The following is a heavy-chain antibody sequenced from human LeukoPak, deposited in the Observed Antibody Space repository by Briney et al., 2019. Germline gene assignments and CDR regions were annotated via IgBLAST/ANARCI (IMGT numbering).Heavy chain of an antibody. V-gene: IGHV4-30-2*01. CDR2: IYHSGST. D-gene: IGHD5-12*01. Sequence: PSETLSLTCAVSGGSISSGGYSWSWIRQPPGKGLEWIGYIYHSGSTYYNPSLKSRVTISADRSKNQFSLKLSSVTAADTAVYYCAGSGVVVYDYYYYGMDVWGQGTTVTVSS. J-gene: IGHJ6*02. CDR1: GGSISSGGYS. CDR3: AGSGVVVYDYYYYGMDV.